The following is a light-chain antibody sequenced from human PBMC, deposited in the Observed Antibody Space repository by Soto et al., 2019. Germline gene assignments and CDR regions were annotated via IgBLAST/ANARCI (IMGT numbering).Light chain of an antibody. CDR1: QSISSY. J-gene: IGKJ4*01. Sequence: DTQMTQSPSTLSASVGDRVTITCRASQSISSYLNWYQQKPGKAPKLLIYAASSLQSGVPSRFSGSGSGTDFTLTISSLQPEDFATYYCQQSYSTPFLTFGGGTKVDIK. CDR2: AAS. CDR3: QQSYSTPFLT. V-gene: IGKV1-39*01.